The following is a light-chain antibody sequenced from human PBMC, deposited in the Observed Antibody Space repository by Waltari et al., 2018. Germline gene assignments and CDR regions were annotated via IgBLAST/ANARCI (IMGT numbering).Light chain of an antibody. J-gene: IGKJ4*01. CDR3: QQSYTTSEIT. CDR2: AAT. V-gene: IGKV1-39*01. CDR1: QSITTF. Sequence: DIQMTQSPSSLSASVGDRLTITCRASQSITTFLNWYQQKPGKAPKLLIYAATNLQSGVPSRFSGSGSGTDFTLTISSLQPEDFATYYCQQSYTTSEITFGGGSRVEIK.